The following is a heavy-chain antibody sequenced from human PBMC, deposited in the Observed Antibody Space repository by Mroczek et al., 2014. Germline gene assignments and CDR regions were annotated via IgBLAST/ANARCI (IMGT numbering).Heavy chain of an antibody. D-gene: IGHD2-2*01. CDR3: TRAFPRDIVVVPAAIGGYYYYYMDV. V-gene: IGHV3-49*03. CDR1: GFTFGDYA. J-gene: IGHJ6*03. CDR2: IRSKAYGGTT. Sequence: EVQLVETGGGLVQPGRSLRLSCTASGFTFGDYAMSWFRQAPGKGLEWVGFIRSKAYGGTTEYAASVKGRFTISRDDSKSIAYLQMNSLKTEDTAVYYCTRAFPRDIVVVPAAIGGYYYYYMDVWGKGTTVTVS.